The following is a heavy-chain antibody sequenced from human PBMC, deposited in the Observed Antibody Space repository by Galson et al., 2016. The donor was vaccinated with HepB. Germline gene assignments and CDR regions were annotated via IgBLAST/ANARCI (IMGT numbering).Heavy chain of an antibody. CDR2: ISYDGSDK. CDR1: GFTFSSYG. D-gene: IGHD3-22*01. J-gene: IGHJ6*02. V-gene: IGHV3-30*18. CDR3: AKDRRYYDSSGYFWEGYYYDGMDV. Sequence: SLRLSCAASGFTFSSYGMHWVRQAPGKGLEWVAVISYDGSDKYYADSVKGRFTISRDNSKNTLYLQVNSLRPEDTAVYYCAKDRRYYDSSGYFWEGYYYDGMDVWGQGTTVTVSS.